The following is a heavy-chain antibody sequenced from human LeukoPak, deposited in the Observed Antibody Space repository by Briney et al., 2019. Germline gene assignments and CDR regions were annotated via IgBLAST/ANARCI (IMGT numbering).Heavy chain of an antibody. D-gene: IGHD3-22*01. CDR2: IKQDGSEK. V-gene: IGHV3-7*01. CDR1: GFTFISYW. Sequence: PGGSLRLSCAASGFTFISYWMSWVRQAPGKGLEWVANIKQDGSEKYYVDSVKGRFTISRDNAKNSLYLQMNSLRAEDTAVYYCARVGGYYHHDAFDIWGQGTMVTVSS. CDR3: ARVGGYYHHDAFDI. J-gene: IGHJ3*02.